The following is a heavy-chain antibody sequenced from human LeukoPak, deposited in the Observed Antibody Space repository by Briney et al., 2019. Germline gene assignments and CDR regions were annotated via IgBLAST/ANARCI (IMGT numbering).Heavy chain of an antibody. CDR1: GFTFSSYS. CDR2: ISSSSSYI. J-gene: IGHJ4*02. CDR3: ARDPGRSRFLEWLSAPRFDY. D-gene: IGHD3-3*01. V-gene: IGHV3-21*01. Sequence: GGSLRLSCAASGFTFSSYSMNWVRQAPGKGLEWVSSISSSSSYIYYADSVKGRFTISRDNAKNSPYLQMNSLRAEDTAVYYCARDPGRSRFLEWLSAPRFDYWGQGTLVTVSS.